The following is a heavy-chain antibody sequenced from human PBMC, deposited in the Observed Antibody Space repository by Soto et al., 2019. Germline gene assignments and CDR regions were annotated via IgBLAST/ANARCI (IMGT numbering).Heavy chain of an antibody. CDR2: INAGNGNT. CDR3: ARGAEYCSSTSCSRYYYYGMDV. J-gene: IGHJ6*02. Sequence: ASVKVSCKASGYTFTSYAMHWVRQAPGQRLEWMGWINAGNGNTKYSQKFQGRVTITRDTSASTAYMELSSLRSEDTAVYYCARGAEYCSSTSCSRYYYYGMDVWGQGTTVTVSS. V-gene: IGHV1-3*01. CDR1: GYTFTSYA. D-gene: IGHD2-2*01.